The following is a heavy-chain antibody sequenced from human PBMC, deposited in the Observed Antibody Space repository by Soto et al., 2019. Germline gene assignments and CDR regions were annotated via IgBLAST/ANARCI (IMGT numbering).Heavy chain of an antibody. V-gene: IGHV4-59*01. Sequence: SETLSLTCTVSGGSISSYYWSWIRQPPGKGLEWIGYIYYSGSTNYNPSLKSRVTISVDTSKNQFSLKLSSVTAADTAVYYCARERRGRGCSYGTDVYRHSDLWGRGTLVTVSS. CDR1: GGSISSYY. J-gene: IGHJ2*01. D-gene: IGHD5-18*01. CDR2: IYYSGST. CDR3: ARERRGRGCSYGTDVYRHSDL.